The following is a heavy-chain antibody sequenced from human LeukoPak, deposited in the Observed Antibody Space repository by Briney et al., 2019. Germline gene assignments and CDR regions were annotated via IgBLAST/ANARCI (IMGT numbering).Heavy chain of an antibody. D-gene: IGHD6-25*01. V-gene: IGHV4-39*01. CDR1: GGSISSTDYY. J-gene: IGHJ5*02. Sequence: SETLSLTCTVSGGSISSTDYYWAWIRQPPGKGLEWIGAIFYNGKTFYNPSLENRVTMSVDSSKNQFSLKLTSATAADTAVYYCARRSGRTPNYFDPWGQGTLVTVSS. CDR2: IFYNGKT. CDR3: ARRSGRTPNYFDP.